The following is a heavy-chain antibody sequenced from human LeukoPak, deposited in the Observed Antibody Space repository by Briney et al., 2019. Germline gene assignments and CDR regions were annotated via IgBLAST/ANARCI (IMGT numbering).Heavy chain of an antibody. J-gene: IGHJ4*02. CDR1: GYTFTSYG. CDR2: ISAYNGNT. D-gene: IGHD6-19*01. V-gene: IGHV1-18*01. Sequence: ASVKVSCKASGYTFTSYGISWVRQAPGQVLEWMGWISAYNGNTNYAQKLQGRVTMTTDTSTSTAYMELRSLRSDDTAVYYCAIMSLYSSGWYYFDYWGQGTLVTVSS. CDR3: AIMSLYSSGWYYFDY.